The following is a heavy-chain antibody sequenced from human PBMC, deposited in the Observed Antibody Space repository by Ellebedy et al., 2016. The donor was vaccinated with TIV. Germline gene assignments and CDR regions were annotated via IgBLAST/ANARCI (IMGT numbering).Heavy chain of an antibody. CDR1: GFTFSTYW. CDR2: INQGGSET. Sequence: GGSLRLXCAASGFTFSTYWMSWVRQAPGKGLEWVANINQGGSETYYVDSVKGRFTMSRDNAKNSLYLQLNSLRAEDTAVYYCARSPATGTVDYWGHGTLVTVPS. V-gene: IGHV3-7*01. CDR3: ARSPATGTVDY. J-gene: IGHJ4*01. D-gene: IGHD1-1*01.